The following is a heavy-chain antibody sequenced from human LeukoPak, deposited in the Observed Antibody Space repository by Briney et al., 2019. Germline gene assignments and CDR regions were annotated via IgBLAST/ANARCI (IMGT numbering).Heavy chain of an antibody. CDR2: IKQDGSEK. Sequence: QPGGSLRLSCAASGFTFSSYWMSWVPQAPGRGLEWVANIKQDGSEKYYVGSVKGRFTISRDNAKNSLYLQMNSLRAEDTAVYYCARGTIAAAGYYYFDYWGQGTQVTVSS. CDR1: GFTFSSYW. J-gene: IGHJ4*02. CDR3: ARGTIAAAGYYYFDY. V-gene: IGHV3-7*04. D-gene: IGHD6-13*01.